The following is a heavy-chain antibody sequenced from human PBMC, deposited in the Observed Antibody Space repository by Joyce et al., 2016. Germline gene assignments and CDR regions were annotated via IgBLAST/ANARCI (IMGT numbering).Heavy chain of an antibody. Sequence: QVQLQESGPGLVKPSETLSLTCTVSGGSITGFYWSWIRQPPGKGLEWIGYIYYSGSTNYNPPLKSRVTISEDTSKNQFSLKLTAVTAADTAVYFCAREIDYYDSSGYYPGHFFDYWGQSNLVTVSS. D-gene: IGHD3-22*01. J-gene: IGHJ4*02. CDR2: IYYSGST. V-gene: IGHV4-59*01. CDR3: AREIDYYDSSGYYPGHFFDY. CDR1: GGSITGFY.